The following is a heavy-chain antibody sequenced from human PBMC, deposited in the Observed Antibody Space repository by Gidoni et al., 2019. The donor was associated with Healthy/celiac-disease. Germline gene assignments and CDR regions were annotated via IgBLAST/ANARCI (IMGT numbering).Heavy chain of an antibody. V-gene: IGHV3-30-3*01. CDR1: GFTFSSYA. D-gene: IGHD4-17*01. Sequence: QVQLVESGGGVVQPGRSLRLSCAASGFTFSSYAMHWVRQAPGKGLEWVAVISYDGSNKYYADAVKGRFTISRDNSKNTLYLQMNSLRAEDTAVYYCARDYGGNSRGVDYWGQGTLVTVSS. J-gene: IGHJ4*02. CDR3: ARDYGGNSRGVDY. CDR2: ISYDGSNK.